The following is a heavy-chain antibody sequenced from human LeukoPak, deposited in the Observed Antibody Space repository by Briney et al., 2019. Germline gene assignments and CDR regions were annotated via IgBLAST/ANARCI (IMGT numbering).Heavy chain of an antibody. CDR2: ISSSSSYI. Sequence: GGSLRLSCAASGFTFSSYSMNWVRQAPGEGLEWVSSISSSSSYIYYADSVKGRFTISRDNAKNSLYLQMNSLRAEDTAVYYCASSPDFWSGYPTPRGWFDPWGQGTLVTVSS. J-gene: IGHJ5*02. CDR1: GFTFSSYS. CDR3: ASSPDFWSGYPTPRGWFDP. V-gene: IGHV3-21*01. D-gene: IGHD3-3*01.